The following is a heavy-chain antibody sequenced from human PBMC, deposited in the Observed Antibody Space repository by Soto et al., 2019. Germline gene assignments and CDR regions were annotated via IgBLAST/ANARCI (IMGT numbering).Heavy chain of an antibody. Sequence: PSETLSLTCTVSGGSISSYYWSLIRQPPGKGLEWIGDIYYSGSTNYNPSLKSRVTISVDTSKNQFSPKLSSVTAADTAGYYCAREVRTDSYYYYGLDVWGQGTTVTVSS. J-gene: IGHJ6*02. V-gene: IGHV4-59*01. CDR1: GGSISSYY. CDR2: IYYSGST. CDR3: AREVRTDSYYYYGLDV.